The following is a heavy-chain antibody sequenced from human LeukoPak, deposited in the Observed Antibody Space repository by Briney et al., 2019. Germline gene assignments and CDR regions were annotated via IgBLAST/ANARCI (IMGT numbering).Heavy chain of an antibody. CDR2: IIPILGIA. Sequence: ASVKVSCKASGGTFSSYAISWVRQAPGQGLEWMGRIIPILGIANYAQKFQGRVTITADKSTSTAYMELSSLRSGDTAVYYCARGITFGGVPLLDYWGQGTLVTVSS. CDR3: ARGITFGGVPLLDY. CDR1: GGTFSSYA. V-gene: IGHV1-69*04. D-gene: IGHD3-16*01. J-gene: IGHJ4*02.